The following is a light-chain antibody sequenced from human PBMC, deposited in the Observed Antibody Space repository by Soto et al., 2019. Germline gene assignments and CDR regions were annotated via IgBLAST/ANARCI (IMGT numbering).Light chain of an antibody. Sequence: SALTQPASVSGSPGQSITISCTGTSSDVGGYNYVSWYQQHPGKAPKLMIYEVSNRPSGVSNRFSGSKSGNTASLTISGLQAEDEDDYYCSSYTSSSTYVFGTGTKVTVL. J-gene: IGLJ1*01. V-gene: IGLV2-14*01. CDR1: SSDVGGYNY. CDR3: SSYTSSSTYV. CDR2: EVS.